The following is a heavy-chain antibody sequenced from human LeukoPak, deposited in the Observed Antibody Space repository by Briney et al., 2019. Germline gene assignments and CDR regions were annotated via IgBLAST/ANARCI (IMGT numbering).Heavy chain of an antibody. CDR2: IGGGGGTT. Sequence: GGSLRLSCAASGFTFSSYAMSWVRQAPGKGLKWVSAIGGGGGTTFYADSVKGRFTISRDNSKNTLYLQMNSLRAEDTAVYYCTTTYDSSGYFGYWGQGTLVTVSS. J-gene: IGHJ4*02. CDR1: GFTFSSYA. D-gene: IGHD3-22*01. CDR3: TTTYDSSGYFGY. V-gene: IGHV3-23*01.